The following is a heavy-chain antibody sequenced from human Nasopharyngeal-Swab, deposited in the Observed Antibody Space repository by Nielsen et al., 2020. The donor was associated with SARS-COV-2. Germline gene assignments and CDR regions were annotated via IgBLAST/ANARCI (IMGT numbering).Heavy chain of an antibody. CDR1: GFPFGDYA. CDR2: IRSKAYGGTT. CDR3: TRETPYSSGWYSFGY. V-gene: IGHV3-49*03. D-gene: IGHD6-19*01. J-gene: IGHJ4*02. Sequence: GSLKISCTASGFPFGDYAMSWFRQAPGKGLEWVGFIRSKAYGGTTEYAASVKGRFTISRDDSKSIAYLQMNSLKTEDTAVYYCTRETPYSSGWYSFGYWGQGTLVTVSS.